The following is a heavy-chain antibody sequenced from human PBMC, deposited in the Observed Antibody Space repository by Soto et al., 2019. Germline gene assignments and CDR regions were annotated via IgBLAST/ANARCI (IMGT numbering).Heavy chain of an antibody. J-gene: IGHJ5*02. D-gene: IGHD2-15*01. CDR3: ASDGCSGGSCYSGVGRFDP. CDR2: IYHSGST. CDR1: GGSISSSNW. Sequence: SETLSLTCAVSGGSISSSNWWSWVRQPPGKGLEWIGEIYHSGSTNYNPSLKSRVTISVDKSKNQFSLKLSSVTAADTAVYYCASDGCSGGSCYSGVGRFDPWGQGTLVTVSS. V-gene: IGHV4-4*02.